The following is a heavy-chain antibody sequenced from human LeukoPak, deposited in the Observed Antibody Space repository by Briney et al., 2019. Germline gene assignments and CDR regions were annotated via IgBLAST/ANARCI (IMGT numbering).Heavy chain of an antibody. D-gene: IGHD5-12*01. J-gene: IGHJ6*03. CDR2: ISGSGGST. CDR1: GFTFSSYS. Sequence: GGSLRLSCAASGFTFSSYSMNWVRQAPGKGLEWVSAISGSGGSTYYADSVKGRFTISRDNSKNTLYLQMNSLRAEDTAVYYCARKAGYRYYYYMGVWGKGTTVTISS. CDR3: ARKAGYRYYYYMGV. V-gene: IGHV3-23*01.